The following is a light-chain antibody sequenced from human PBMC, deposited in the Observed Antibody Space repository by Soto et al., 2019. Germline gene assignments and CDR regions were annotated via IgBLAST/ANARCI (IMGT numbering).Light chain of an antibody. CDR2: AAS. CDR3: LQDYNYPRT. J-gene: IGKJ1*01. CDR1: QGIRND. Sequence: AIQMTQSPSSLSASVGDRVTITCRASQGIRNDLGWYQQKPGKAPKLLVYAASSLQSGVPSRFSGSGSGADFTLTISSLQPEDFATYYGLQDYNYPRTCGQGTKVEIK. V-gene: IGKV1-6*01.